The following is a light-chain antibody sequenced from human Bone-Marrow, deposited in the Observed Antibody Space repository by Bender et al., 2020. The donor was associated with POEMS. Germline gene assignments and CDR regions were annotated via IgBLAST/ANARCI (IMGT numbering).Light chain of an antibody. CDR3: TSYTSSGTLYI. V-gene: IGLV2-14*03. Sequence: QSALTQPASVSGSPGQSVTISCTGRSSDIGDYNYVSWYQQHPGKAPKLLIFDVTTRPSGVPIRFSGSKSGNTASLTISGLQAEDEADYYCTSYTSSGTLYIFGTGTKVTVL. CDR1: SSDIGDYNY. J-gene: IGLJ1*01. CDR2: DVT.